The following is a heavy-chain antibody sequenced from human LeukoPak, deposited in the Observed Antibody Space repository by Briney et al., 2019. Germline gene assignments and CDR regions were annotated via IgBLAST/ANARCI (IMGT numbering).Heavy chain of an antibody. Sequence: KPSETLSLTCTVSGGSISSYYWSWIRQPAGKGLEWIGRIYTSGSTNYNPSLKSRVTMSVDTSKNQFSLKLSSVTAADTAVYYCARATWIQTRYYYYYYMDVWGKGTTVTVSS. J-gene: IGHJ6*03. CDR1: GGSISSYY. V-gene: IGHV4-4*07. CDR2: IYTSGST. CDR3: ARATWIQTRYYYYYYMDV. D-gene: IGHD5-18*01.